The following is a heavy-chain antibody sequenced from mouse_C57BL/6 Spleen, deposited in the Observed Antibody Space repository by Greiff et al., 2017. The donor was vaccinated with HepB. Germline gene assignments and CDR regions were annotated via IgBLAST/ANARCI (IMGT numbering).Heavy chain of an antibody. J-gene: IGHJ4*01. V-gene: IGHV5-16*01. CDR1: GFTFSDYY. Sequence: EVHLVESEGGLVQPGSSMKLSCTASGFTFSDYYMAWVRQVPEKGLEWVANINYDGSSTYYLDSLKSRFIISRDNAKNILYLQMSSLKSEDTATYYCARETGRAYYAMDYWGQGTSVTVSS. CDR2: INYDGSST. D-gene: IGHD4-1*01. CDR3: ARETGRAYYAMDY.